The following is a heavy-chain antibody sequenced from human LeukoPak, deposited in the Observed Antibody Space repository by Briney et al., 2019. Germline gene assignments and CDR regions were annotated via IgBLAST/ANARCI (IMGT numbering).Heavy chain of an antibody. Sequence: PSQTLSLTCSVSGGSLRSSGYYWNWVRQLLGKGLEWIGYIYYSGTTFYNPSLKSRLSISIDTSKNQFSLKLTSVSAADTAMYYCARDHYHYNSSGYLRYFDYWGQGALVTVSS. D-gene: IGHD3-22*01. CDR2: IYYSGTT. J-gene: IGHJ4*02. CDR1: GGSLRSSGYY. CDR3: ARDHYHYNSSGYLRYFDY. V-gene: IGHV4-31*03.